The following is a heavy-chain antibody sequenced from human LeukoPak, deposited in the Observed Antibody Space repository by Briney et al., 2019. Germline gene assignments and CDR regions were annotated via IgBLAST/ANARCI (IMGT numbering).Heavy chain of an antibody. V-gene: IGHV4-34*01. CDR3: ARSGRYYYGSGSYPFDY. CDR2: INHSGST. J-gene: IGHJ4*02. D-gene: IGHD3-10*01. CDR1: GGSFSGYY. Sequence: RTSETLSLTCAVYGGSFSGYYWSWIRQPPGKGLEWIGEINHSGSTNYNPSLKSRVTISVDTSKNQFSLKLSSVTAADTAVYYCARSGRYYYGSGSYPFDYWGQGTLVTVSS.